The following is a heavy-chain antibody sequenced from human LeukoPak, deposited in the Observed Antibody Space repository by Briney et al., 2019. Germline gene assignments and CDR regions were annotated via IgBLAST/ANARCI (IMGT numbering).Heavy chain of an antibody. V-gene: IGHV1-8*01. CDR1: GYTFTSYD. Sequence: ASVKVSCKASGYTFTSYDINWVRQATGQGLEWVGWMNPNSGNTGYAQKFQGRVTMTRNTSISTAYMELSSLRSEDTAVYYCATRQEGGYCSGGSCYEPVFDYWGQGTLVTVSS. D-gene: IGHD2-15*01. CDR2: MNPNSGNT. J-gene: IGHJ4*02. CDR3: ATRQEGGYCSGGSCYEPVFDY.